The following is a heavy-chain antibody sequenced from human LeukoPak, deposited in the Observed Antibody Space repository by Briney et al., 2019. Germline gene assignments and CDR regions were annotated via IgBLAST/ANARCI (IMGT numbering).Heavy chain of an antibody. J-gene: IGHJ4*02. CDR2: IRYDGSNK. D-gene: IGHD3-10*01. Sequence: PGGSLGLSCAASGFTFSSYGMHWARQAPGKGLEWVAFIRYDGSNKYYADSVKGRFTISRDNSKNTLYLQMNSLRAEDTAVYYCAKDRLLWFGELLPPYYFDYWGQGTLVTVSS. V-gene: IGHV3-30*02. CDR1: GFTFSSYG. CDR3: AKDRLLWFGELLPPYYFDY.